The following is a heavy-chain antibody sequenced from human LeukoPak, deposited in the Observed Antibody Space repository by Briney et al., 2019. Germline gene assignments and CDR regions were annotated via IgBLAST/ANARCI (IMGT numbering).Heavy chain of an antibody. CDR3: ARQPRYCSGTSCCRVDS. D-gene: IGHD2-2*01. CDR1: GYSISSGYY. V-gene: IGHV4-38-2*01. CDR2: IYYSGST. J-gene: IGHJ4*02. Sequence: SETLSLTCAVSGYSISSGYYWAWIRQPPGKGLEWIGNIYYSGSTYYNPSLKSRVTISVDTSKNQFSLKLSSVTAADTAVYYCARQPRYCSGTSCCRVDSWGQGTLVTVSS.